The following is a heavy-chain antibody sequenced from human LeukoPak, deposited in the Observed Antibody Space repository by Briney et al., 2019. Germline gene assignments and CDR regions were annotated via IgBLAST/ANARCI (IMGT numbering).Heavy chain of an antibody. CDR2: ISAYNGNT. D-gene: IGHD2-21*01. J-gene: IGHJ4*02. Sequence: ALVKVSCKASGYTFTSYGVSWVRQAPGQGLEWMGWISAYNGNTNYAQKLQGRVTMTTDTSTSTAYMELRSLRSDDTAVYYCARGLIQEVFFDYWGQGTLVTVSS. CDR1: GYTFTSYG. V-gene: IGHV1-18*01. CDR3: ARGLIQEVFFDY.